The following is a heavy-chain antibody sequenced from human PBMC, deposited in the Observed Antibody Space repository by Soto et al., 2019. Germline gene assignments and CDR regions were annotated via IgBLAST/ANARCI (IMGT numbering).Heavy chain of an antibody. CDR1: GFTFSSYA. D-gene: IGHD6-13*01. CDR2: ISGSGGST. CDR3: AKEIAAAGTPGYYYYYGMDV. J-gene: IGHJ6*02. Sequence: PGGSLRLSCAASGFTFSSYAMSWVRQAPGKGLEWVSAISGSGGSTYYADSVKGRFTISRDNSKNTLYLQMNSLRAEDTAVYYCAKEIAAAGTPGYYYYYGMDVWGQGTTVTVSS. V-gene: IGHV3-23*01.